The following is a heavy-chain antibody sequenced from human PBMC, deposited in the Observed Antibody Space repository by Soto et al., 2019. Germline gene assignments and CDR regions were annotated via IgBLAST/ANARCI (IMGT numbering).Heavy chain of an antibody. Sequence: GAVKVGGNASGDTVTGYHMHLLRHCPGRGLECMGWINPNSGGTNYAQKFQGRVNMTRDTSISTAYMELSRLRSDDTAVYYCARDTESEGGGYYYDSSGYNYWGPGTVVPVSS. J-gene: IGHJ4*02. CDR3: ARDTESEGGGYYYDSSGYNY. CDR1: GDTVTGYH. V-gene: IGHV1-2*02. D-gene: IGHD3-22*01. CDR2: INPNSGGT.